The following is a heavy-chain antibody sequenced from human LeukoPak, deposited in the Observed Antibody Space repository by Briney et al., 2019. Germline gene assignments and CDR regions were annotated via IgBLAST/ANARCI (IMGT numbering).Heavy chain of an antibody. J-gene: IGHJ4*02. CDR1: GYTFTSFD. D-gene: IGHD2/OR15-2a*01. CDR2: ISVYNGDT. Sequence: ASVKVSCKASGYTFTSFDISWVRQAPGQGLEWMGWISVYNGDTNYAHKLQDRVTMTTDTSTSTAYMELRSLRSDDTAVYYCARVSRGVNICDSWGQGTLVTASS. V-gene: IGHV1-18*01. CDR3: ARVSRGVNICDS.